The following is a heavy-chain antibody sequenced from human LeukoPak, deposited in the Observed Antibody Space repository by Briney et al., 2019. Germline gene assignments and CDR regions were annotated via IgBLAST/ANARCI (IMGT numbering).Heavy chain of an antibody. CDR1: GGTFSSYA. V-gene: IGHV1-69*04. D-gene: IGHD6-19*01. CDR2: IIPILGIA. CDR3: ASSIAVSPGAFDI. J-gene: IGHJ3*02. Sequence: SVKFSCKASGGTFSSYAISWVRQAPGQGLEWMGRIIPILGIANYAQKFQGRVTITADKSTSTAYMELSSLRSEGTAVYYCASSIAVSPGAFDIWGQGTMVTVSS.